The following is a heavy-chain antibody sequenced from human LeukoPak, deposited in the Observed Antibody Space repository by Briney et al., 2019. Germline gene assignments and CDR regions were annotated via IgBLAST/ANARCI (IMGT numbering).Heavy chain of an antibody. CDR1: GGSISSYY. CDR2: IYYSGST. J-gene: IGHJ4*02. D-gene: IGHD1-26*01. CDR3: ARGRYSGSPGLHDY. Sequence: PSETLSLTCTVSGGSISSYYWSWIRQPPGKGLEWIGYIYYSGSTNYNPSLKSRVTISVDTSKNQFSLKLSSVTAANTAVCYCARGRYSGSPGLHDYWGQGTLVTVSS. V-gene: IGHV4-59*01.